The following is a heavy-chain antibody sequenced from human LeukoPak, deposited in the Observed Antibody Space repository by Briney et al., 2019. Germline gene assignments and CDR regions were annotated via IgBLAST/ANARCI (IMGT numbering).Heavy chain of an antibody. CDR3: AKDSSPIMGARLDY. J-gene: IGHJ4*02. V-gene: IGHV3-23*01. Sequence: GGSLRLSCAASGFTFNSYALSCVRQAPGRGLEWVSGISVRGGSTYYADSVKGRFTISRDNSKNTLYLQMNSLRAEDTAVYYCAKDSSPIMGARLDYWGQGTLATVAS. CDR1: GFTFNSYA. CDR2: ISVRGGST. D-gene: IGHD1-26*01.